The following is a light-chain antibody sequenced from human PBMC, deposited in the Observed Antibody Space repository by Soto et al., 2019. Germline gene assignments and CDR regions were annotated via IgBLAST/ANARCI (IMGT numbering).Light chain of an antibody. CDR1: SSDVGGYNY. V-gene: IGLV2-14*01. CDR2: DVS. Sequence: QSVLTQPASVSGSPGQSITISCTGTSSDVGGYNYVSWYQQHPGKAPKLMIYDVSNRPSGVSNRFSGSKSGNTASLTISGLQAEDEADYYWSSYTSSSKVFGTGTKLTVL. CDR3: SSYTSSSKV. J-gene: IGLJ1*01.